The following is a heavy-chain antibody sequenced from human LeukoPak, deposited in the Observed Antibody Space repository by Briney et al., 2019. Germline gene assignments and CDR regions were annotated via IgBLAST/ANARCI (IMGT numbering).Heavy chain of an antibody. CDR3: ARRSSWGYFDY. D-gene: IGHD3-16*01. CDR2: ISSSSSTI. Sequence: GGSLRLSCAASGFTFSDYYMSWIRQAPGKGLEWISNISSSSSTIYYADSVKGRFTISRDNAKNSLYLQMNSLRAEDTAVYYCARRSSWGYFDYWGQGTLVTVSA. CDR1: GFTFSDYY. V-gene: IGHV3-11*01. J-gene: IGHJ4*02.